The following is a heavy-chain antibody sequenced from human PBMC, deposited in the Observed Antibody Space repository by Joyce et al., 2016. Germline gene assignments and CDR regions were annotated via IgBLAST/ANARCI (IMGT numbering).Heavy chain of an antibody. CDR2: MSPNSVDS. V-gene: IGHV1-8*01. J-gene: IGHJ5*02. Sequence: QEQLVQSGAEVKKHGASVKVSCKASGYTFTTSDINCVRQAPGQGLEWMGWMSPNSVDSGCAQKFQGRVTMTRNTAIDTAYMDLHSLTSEDTAMYYCARGPHYYDTTAYNGGDWFDPWGQGTLVIVSS. CDR3: ARGPHYYDTTAYNGGDWFDP. CDR1: GYTFTTSD. D-gene: IGHD3-22*01.